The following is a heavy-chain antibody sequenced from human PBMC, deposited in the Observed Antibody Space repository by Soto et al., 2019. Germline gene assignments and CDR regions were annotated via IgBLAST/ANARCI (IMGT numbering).Heavy chain of an antibody. CDR1: GSSLMTNGVG. V-gene: IGHV2-5*02. Sequence: SGPTLVNPTQTLTLTCTVSGSSLMTNGVGVGWFRQPPGKALEWLALIYRDDDRRYRPSLKSRVTITKDNTKNQVFLTMTNMDPVDTGTYYCAHTVLRGSFWEAFNYWGQ. D-gene: IGHD3-10*01. CDR3: AHTVLRGSFWEAFNY. J-gene: IGHJ4*02. CDR2: IYRDDDR.